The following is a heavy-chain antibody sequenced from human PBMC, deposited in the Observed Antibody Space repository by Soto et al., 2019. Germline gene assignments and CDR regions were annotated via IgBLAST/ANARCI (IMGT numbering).Heavy chain of an antibody. V-gene: IGHV1-69*01. CDR2: IIPIFGTA. D-gene: IGHD2-21*02. CDR3: ARGVDYCGGDCYSYYFDY. Sequence: QVQLVQSGAEVKKPGSSVKVSCKASGGTFSSYAISWVRQAPGQGLEWMGGIIPIFGTANYAQKFQGRVTITADESTSTADMDLSILRSEDTAVYYCARGVDYCGGDCYSYYFDYGGQGTLVTVSS. CDR1: GGTFSSYA. J-gene: IGHJ4*02.